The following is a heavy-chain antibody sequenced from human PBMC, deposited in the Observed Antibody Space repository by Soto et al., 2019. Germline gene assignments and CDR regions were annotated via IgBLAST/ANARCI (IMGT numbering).Heavy chain of an antibody. CDR3: ARDAGYSSAFIDY. J-gene: IGHJ4*02. CDR2: ISSSSSYI. D-gene: IGHD6-19*01. CDR1: GFTFSSYS. Sequence: PGGSLRLSCAASGFTFSSYSMNWVRQAPGKGLEWVSSISSSSSYIYYADSVKGRFTISRDNAKNSLYLQMNSLRAEDTAVYYCARDAGYSSAFIDYWGQGTPVTVYS. V-gene: IGHV3-21*01.